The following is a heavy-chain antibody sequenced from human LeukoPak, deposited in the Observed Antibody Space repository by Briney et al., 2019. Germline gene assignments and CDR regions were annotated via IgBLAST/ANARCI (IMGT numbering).Heavy chain of an antibody. Sequence: SETLSLTCTVSGYSISSGYFWNWIRQSPEKGLEWIGEIKYDGTTNYNPSLTSRVTMSIDKATNQFHLKVTSLTAADTADYYCARGPDYYGDYISWFPDAFHIWGQGTLVSVSP. D-gene: IGHD4-17*01. CDR1: GYSISSGYF. V-gene: IGHV4-55*01. J-gene: IGHJ3*02. CDR3: ARGPDYYGDYISWFPDAFHI. CDR2: IKYDGTT.